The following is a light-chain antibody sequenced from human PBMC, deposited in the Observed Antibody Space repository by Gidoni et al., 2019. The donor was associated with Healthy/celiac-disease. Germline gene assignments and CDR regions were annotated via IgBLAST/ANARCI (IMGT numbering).Light chain of an antibody. CDR3: RQALQTPFT. Sequence: DMMMTKPTPSLRVTPGELVSISCRSSQRLLDSNGYNYLDWYLKKPGQSPQPLIYLGSNRASGVPDRFSDSGSGTDFTLKISRVEAEDVGVYYCRQALQTPFTFGHGTKVDIK. V-gene: IGKV2-28*01. CDR1: QRLLDSNGYNY. J-gene: IGKJ3*01. CDR2: LGS.